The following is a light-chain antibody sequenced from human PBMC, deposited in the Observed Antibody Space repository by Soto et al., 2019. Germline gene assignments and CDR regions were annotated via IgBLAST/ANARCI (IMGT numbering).Light chain of an antibody. CDR1: QSLSSSY. V-gene: IGKV3-20*01. Sequence: ENGVSQSPGTLSLSTGERVTLSCRASQSLSSSYLAWYQQKPGQAPRLLIYGASSRATGIPDRFSGSGSGTDFTLTISRLEPEDFAVYYCQQYDSSPPITFGQRTRLEIK. CDR3: QQYDSSPPIT. CDR2: GAS. J-gene: IGKJ5*01.